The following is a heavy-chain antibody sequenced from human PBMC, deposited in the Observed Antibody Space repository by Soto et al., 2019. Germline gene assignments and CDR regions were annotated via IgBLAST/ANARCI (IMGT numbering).Heavy chain of an antibody. CDR2: VYYRGNA. V-gene: IGHV4-39*01. Sequence: PSQTLSLTCSVSDDSINSDKYYWGWIRQPPGKGLEWIGSVYYRGNAYYNPSLQTRVTISLDKSKSQFSLKLNSVTAADSAVYFCARLEGLATISYYFDFWGPGALVTVSS. D-gene: IGHD3-9*01. CDR1: DDSINSDKYY. CDR3: ARLEGLATISYYFDF. J-gene: IGHJ4*02.